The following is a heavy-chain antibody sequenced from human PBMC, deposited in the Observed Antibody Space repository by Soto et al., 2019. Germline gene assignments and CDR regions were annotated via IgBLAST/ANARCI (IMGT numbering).Heavy chain of an antibody. J-gene: IGHJ3*02. Sequence: GGSLRLSCAASGFTFSSYSMNWVRQAPGKGLEWVSSISSSSSYIYYADSVKGRFTIPRDNAKNSLYLQMNSLRAEDTAVYYCARDLAWDAFDIWGQGTMVTVSS. CDR1: GFTFSSYS. CDR3: ARDLAWDAFDI. V-gene: IGHV3-21*01. CDR2: ISSSSSYI.